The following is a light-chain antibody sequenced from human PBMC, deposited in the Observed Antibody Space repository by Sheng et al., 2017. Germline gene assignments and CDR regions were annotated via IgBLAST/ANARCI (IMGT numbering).Light chain of an antibody. CDR3: QQRKSWPLT. Sequence: EIVLTQSPGTLSLSPGERATLSCRASQSVPNKYLAWYQQSPGRAPRLLIYDVSNRATGIPARFSGSGSGTDFTLTISSLEPEDCAVYYCQQRKSWPLTFGGGTKVEIK. J-gene: IGKJ4*01. V-gene: IGKV3-11*01. CDR2: DVS. CDR1: QSVPNKY.